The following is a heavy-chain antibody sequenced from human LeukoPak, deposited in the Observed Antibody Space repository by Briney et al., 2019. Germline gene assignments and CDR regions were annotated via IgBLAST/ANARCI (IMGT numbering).Heavy chain of an antibody. CDR1: GSTINTFG. D-gene: IGHD2-15*01. CDR2: IGHDGNYK. V-gene: IGHV3-30*02. J-gene: IGHJ3*02. Sequence: GGSLRLSCIVSGSTINTFGFHWFRQAPGKGPEWLSFIGHDGNYKHYGDSVRGRFTISRDNSKNTVYLEMDSLRADDTALYRCAKDLSYSYDIWGQGTKVTVSS. CDR3: AKDLSYSYDI.